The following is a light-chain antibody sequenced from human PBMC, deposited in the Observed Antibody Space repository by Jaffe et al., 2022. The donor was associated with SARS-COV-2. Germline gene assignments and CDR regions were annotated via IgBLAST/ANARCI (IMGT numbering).Light chain of an antibody. Sequence: SSGLTQDPAVSVALGQTVRVTCQGDSLRTYFATWYQQKPGQAPALVIYGKNNRPSGIPDRFSGSSSGNTASLTITGAQAEDEADYYCKSRDSSGNLLVFGGGTKLTVL. CDR3: KSRDSSGNLLV. CDR2: GKN. J-gene: IGLJ2*01. V-gene: IGLV3-19*01. CDR1: SLRTYF.